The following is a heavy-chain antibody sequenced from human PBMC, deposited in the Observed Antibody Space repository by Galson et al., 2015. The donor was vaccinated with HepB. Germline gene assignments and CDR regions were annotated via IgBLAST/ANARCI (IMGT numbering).Heavy chain of an antibody. D-gene: IGHD2-15*01. V-gene: IGHV3-30*18. J-gene: IGHJ6*02. CDR3: AKDWEYCSGGSCYFTYYGMDV. Sequence: SLRLSCAASGFTFSSYGMHWVRQAPGKGLEWVAVISYDGSNKYYADSVKGRFTISRDNSKNTLYLQMNSLRAEDTAVYYCAKDWEYCSGGSCYFTYYGMDVWGQGTTVTVSS. CDR2: ISYDGSNK. CDR1: GFTFSSYG.